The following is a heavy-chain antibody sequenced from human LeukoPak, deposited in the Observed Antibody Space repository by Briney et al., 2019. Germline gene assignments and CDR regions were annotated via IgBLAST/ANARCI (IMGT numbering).Heavy chain of an antibody. CDR3: TKGDTVMIRGIFDY. J-gene: IGHJ4*02. D-gene: IGHD5-18*01. V-gene: IGHV3-23*01. CDR1: GFTFSSYA. Sequence: GGSLRLSCAASGFTFSSYAMSWVCQAPGKGLEWVSSISGSGGATYYADSVKGRSTISRDNSKNTPDLQMNSLRAEDTAIYYCTKGDTVMIRGIFDYWGQGTLVTVSS. CDR2: ISGSGGAT.